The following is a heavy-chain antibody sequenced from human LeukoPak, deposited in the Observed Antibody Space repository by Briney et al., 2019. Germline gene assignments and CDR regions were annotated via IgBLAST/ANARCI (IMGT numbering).Heavy chain of an antibody. Sequence: ASVRVSCKASGYTFTSYGISWVRQAPGQGLEWMGWISAYNGNTNYAQKLQGRATMTTDTSTSTAYMELRSLRSDDTAVYYCARIYYGSGSPAFHYYYYMDVWGKGTTVTVSS. J-gene: IGHJ6*03. D-gene: IGHD3-10*01. CDR2: ISAYNGNT. V-gene: IGHV1-18*01. CDR1: GYTFTSYG. CDR3: ARIYYGSGSPAFHYYYYMDV.